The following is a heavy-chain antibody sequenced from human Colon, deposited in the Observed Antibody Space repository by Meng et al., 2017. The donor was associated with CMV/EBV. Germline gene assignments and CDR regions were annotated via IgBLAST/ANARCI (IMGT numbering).Heavy chain of an antibody. Sequence: SETLSLTCSVSGGPIISHSYYWGWIRQSPGKGLQWIGSINYSGTTYYNPSLKRRVALSVDTSKNQFSLNLTSVTAADTATYYCARTCGEPVDGYFDYWGQGTLVTVSS. CDR2: INYSGTT. CDR3: ARTCGEPVDGYFDY. J-gene: IGHJ4*02. D-gene: IGHD1-14*01. V-gene: IGHV4-39*07. CDR1: GGPIISHSYY.